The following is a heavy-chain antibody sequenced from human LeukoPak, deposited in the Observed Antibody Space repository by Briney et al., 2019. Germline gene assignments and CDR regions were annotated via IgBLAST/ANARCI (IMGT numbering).Heavy chain of an antibody. D-gene: IGHD2-2*01. CDR2: INHSGST. J-gene: IGHJ6*03. CDR1: GGSFSGYY. Sequence: SETLSLTCAVYGGSFSGYYWSWIRQPPGKGLEWIGEINHSGSTNYNPSLKSRVTISVDTSKNQFSLKLSSVTAADTAVYYCAREPIVVVPAANNYMDVWGKGTTVTVSS. V-gene: IGHV4-34*01. CDR3: AREPIVVVPAANNYMDV.